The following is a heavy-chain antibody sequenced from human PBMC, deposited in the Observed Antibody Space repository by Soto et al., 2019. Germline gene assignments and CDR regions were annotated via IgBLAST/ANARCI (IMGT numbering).Heavy chain of an antibody. V-gene: IGHV1-18*01. J-gene: IGHJ4*02. CDR2: ISAYNGNT. CDR3: ARDSSHDYGDYAWWTYFDY. D-gene: IGHD4-17*01. CDR1: GYTFTSYG. Sequence: GASVKVSCKASGYTFTSYGISWVRQAPGQGLEWMGWISAYNGNTNYAQKLQGRVTMTTDTSTSTAYMELRSLRSDDTAVYYCARDSSHDYGDYAWWTYFDYWGQGTLVTVSS.